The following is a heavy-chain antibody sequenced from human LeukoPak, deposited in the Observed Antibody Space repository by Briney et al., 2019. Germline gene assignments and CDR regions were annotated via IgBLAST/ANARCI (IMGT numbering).Heavy chain of an antibody. CDR1: GYTFTDYY. CDR2: INPNSGGT. Sequence: VASVKASCKASGYTFTDYYMHWVRQAPGQGLEWMGWINPNSGGTNYAQKFQGRVTMTRDTSISTAYMELSRLRSDDTAVYYCARITGTTFGFSDYWGQGTLVTVSS. CDR3: ARITGTTFGFSDY. J-gene: IGHJ4*02. D-gene: IGHD3-16*01. V-gene: IGHV1-2*02.